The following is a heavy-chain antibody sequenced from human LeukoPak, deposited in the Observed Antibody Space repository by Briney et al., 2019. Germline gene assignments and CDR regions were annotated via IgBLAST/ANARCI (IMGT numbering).Heavy chain of an antibody. J-gene: IGHJ4*02. Sequence: ASVKVSCKASGYTFTSYDINWVRQATGQGLEWMGWMNPNSGNTGYAQKFQGRVTMTRNTSISTAYMELSSLRSEDTAVYYCARGQVGASITIFGVVPDNYYFDYWGQGTLVTVSS. CDR3: ARGQVGASITIFGVVPDNYYFDY. D-gene: IGHD3-3*01. V-gene: IGHV1-8*01. CDR1: GYTFTSYD. CDR2: MNPNSGNT.